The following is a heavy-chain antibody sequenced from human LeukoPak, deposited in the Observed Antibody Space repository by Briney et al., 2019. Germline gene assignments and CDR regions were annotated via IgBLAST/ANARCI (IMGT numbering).Heavy chain of an antibody. Sequence: SETLSLTCTVSGGSISSYYWSWIRQPPGKGLEWIGYIYYSGSTNYNPFLKSRVTISVDTSKNQFSLKLSSVTAADTAVYYCARSLYPNWYFDLWGRGTLVTVSS. V-gene: IGHV4-59*01. J-gene: IGHJ2*01. CDR3: ARSLYPNWYFDL. CDR2: IYYSGST. D-gene: IGHD2-2*01. CDR1: GGSISSYY.